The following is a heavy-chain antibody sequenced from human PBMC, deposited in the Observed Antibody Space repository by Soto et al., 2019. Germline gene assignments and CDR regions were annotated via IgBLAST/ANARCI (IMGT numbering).Heavy chain of an antibody. CDR2: IKSDGSYT. CDR3: ATGGSGYFTY. D-gene: IGHD3-22*01. Sequence: EVQLVESGGGLVQPGGSLRLSCAASGFTFNTYWMQWVRQAPGKGLVWVSRIKSDGSYTNYADSVKGRFTISRDNAKNTLFLTMNSLGAEDTAVYYCATGGSGYFTYWGQGTLVTVSS. V-gene: IGHV3-74*01. J-gene: IGHJ4*02. CDR1: GFTFNTYW.